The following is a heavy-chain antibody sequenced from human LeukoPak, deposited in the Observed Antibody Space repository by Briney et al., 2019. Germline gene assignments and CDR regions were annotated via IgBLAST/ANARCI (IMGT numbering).Heavy chain of an antibody. J-gene: IGHJ5*02. Sequence: SETLSLTCTVSGGSIISGSYYWSWIRQPAGKGLEWIGRIYTGGSTNYNPSLKSRVTISLDTSKNQFSLKLSSVTAADTAVYYCARGYCSGGSCYFEFWFDPWGQGTLVTVSS. CDR1: GGSIISGSYY. CDR3: ARGYCSGGSCYFEFWFDP. D-gene: IGHD2-15*01. V-gene: IGHV4-61*02. CDR2: IYTGGST.